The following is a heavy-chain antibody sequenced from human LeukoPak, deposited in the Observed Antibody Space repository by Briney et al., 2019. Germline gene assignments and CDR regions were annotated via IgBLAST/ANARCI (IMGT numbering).Heavy chain of an antibody. J-gene: IGHJ5*02. CDR3: ARHLDIVVVPAAKASPNWFDP. Sequence: SETLSLTCTVSGGSISSSSYYWGWLRQPPRKGLEWIGSIYYSGSTYYNPSLKSRVTISVDTSKNQFSLKLSSVTAADTAVYYCARHLDIVVVPAAKASPNWFDPWGQGTLVTVSS. V-gene: IGHV4-39*01. CDR2: IYYSGST. CDR1: GGSISSSSYY. D-gene: IGHD2-2*01.